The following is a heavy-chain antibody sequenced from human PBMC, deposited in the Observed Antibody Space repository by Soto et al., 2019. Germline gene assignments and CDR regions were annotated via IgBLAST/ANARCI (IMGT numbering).Heavy chain of an antibody. CDR1: GFTFTNAW. J-gene: IGHJ6*02. Sequence: EVQLVESGGGLVQPGGSLRLSCAASGFTFTNAWMSWVRQAPGKGLEWVGRIKSKTDGGTTDYAAPVKGRFTISRDDSKNTLFLQMNSLKTEDTAVYYCTTSYAARYYDYIWGTTVDYYGMDVWGQGTTVTVSS. CDR3: TTSYAARYYDYIWGTTVDYYGMDV. V-gene: IGHV3-15*01. D-gene: IGHD3-16*01. CDR2: IKSKTDGGTT.